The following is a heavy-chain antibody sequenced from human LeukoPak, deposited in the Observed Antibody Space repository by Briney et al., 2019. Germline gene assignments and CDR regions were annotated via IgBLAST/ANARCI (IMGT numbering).Heavy chain of an antibody. CDR2: INHSGST. Sequence: PSQTLSLTCTVSGGSISSGDYYWSWIRQPPGKGLEWIGEINHSGSTNYNPSLKSRVTISVDTSKNQFSLKLSSVTAADTAVYYCARGPFGYCSSTSCSSITRNWFDPWGQGTLVTVSS. CDR3: ARGPFGYCSSTSCSSITRNWFDP. V-gene: IGHV4-30-4*01. CDR1: GGSISSGDYY. D-gene: IGHD2-2*03. J-gene: IGHJ5*02.